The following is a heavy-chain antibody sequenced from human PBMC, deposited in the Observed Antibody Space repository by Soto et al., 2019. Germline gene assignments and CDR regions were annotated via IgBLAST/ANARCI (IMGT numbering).Heavy chain of an antibody. CDR1: GGSISSGDYY. D-gene: IGHD3-22*01. CDR2: IYYSGST. J-gene: IGHJ3*02. V-gene: IGHV4-30-4*01. CDR3: ASPETYYYDRDSGAFDI. Sequence: QVQLQESGPGLVKPSQTLSLTCTVSGGSISSGDYYWSWIRQPPGKGLEWIGYIYYSGSTYYNPSLKSRVTISVDTSKNQFSLKLSSVTAADTAVYYCASPETYYYDRDSGAFDIWGQGTMVTVSS.